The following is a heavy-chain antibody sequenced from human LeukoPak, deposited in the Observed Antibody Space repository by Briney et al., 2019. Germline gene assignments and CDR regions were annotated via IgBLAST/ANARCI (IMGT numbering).Heavy chain of an antibody. D-gene: IGHD1-1*01. J-gene: IGHJ4*02. CDR3: AKRGTAGSWNPEYY. CDR2: IGIGGNT. V-gene: IGHV3-23*01. Sequence: GGSLRLSCVASGVTISSQAMSWVRQAPGKGLEWVSTIGIGGNTYYADTVKGRFTISRDNSKNTLSLQMNSLRAEDTAVYYCAKRGTAGSWNPEYYWGQGTLVTVSS. CDR1: GVTISSQA.